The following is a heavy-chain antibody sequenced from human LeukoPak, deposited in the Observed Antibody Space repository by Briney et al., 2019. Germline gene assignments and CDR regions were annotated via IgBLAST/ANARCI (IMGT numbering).Heavy chain of an antibody. CDR1: GFTFSSYW. J-gene: IGHJ5*02. V-gene: IGHV3-7*01. CDR3: ARLLWFGELLIRYNWFDP. D-gene: IGHD3-10*01. Sequence: GGSLRLSCAASGFTFSSYWMSWVRQAPGKGLEWVANIKQDGSEKYYVDSVKGRFTISRDNAKNSLYLQMNSLRAEDTAVYYCARLLWFGELLIRYNWFDPWGQRTLVTVSS. CDR2: IKQDGSEK.